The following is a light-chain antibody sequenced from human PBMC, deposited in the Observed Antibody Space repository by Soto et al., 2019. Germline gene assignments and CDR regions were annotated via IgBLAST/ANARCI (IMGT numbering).Light chain of an antibody. J-gene: IGKJ4*01. Sequence: DIVMTQSPDSLAVSLGERATINCKSSQSVLYRSDNKNYLAWYQQKPGQPPRLLIYWASSRESGVPARFSASGSGTDFTLTISNLQAEDVAVYYCQQYYNTPLAFGGGTKVEIK. CDR2: WAS. V-gene: IGKV4-1*01. CDR1: QSVLYRSDNKNY. CDR3: QQYYNTPLA.